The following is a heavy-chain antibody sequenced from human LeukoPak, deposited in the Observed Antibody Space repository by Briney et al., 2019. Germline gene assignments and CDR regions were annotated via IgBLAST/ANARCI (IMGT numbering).Heavy chain of an antibody. CDR3: ARHGLSGEWTPSDFWSGYTPCNFDY. V-gene: IGHV4-39*01. J-gene: IGHJ4*02. Sequence: PSETLSLTCTVSGGSISSSSYYWGWIRQPPGKGLEWIGSIYYSGSTYYNPSLKSRVTISVDTSKNQFSLKLSSVTAADTAVYYCARHGLSGEWTPSDFWSGYTPCNFDYWGQGTLVTVSS. D-gene: IGHD3-3*01. CDR2: IYYSGST. CDR1: GGSISSSSYY.